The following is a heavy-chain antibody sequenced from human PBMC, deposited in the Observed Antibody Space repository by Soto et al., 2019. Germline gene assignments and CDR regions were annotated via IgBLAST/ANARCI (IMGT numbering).Heavy chain of an antibody. CDR2: MNPGSGDT. Sequence: AASVKVSCKASGYTFTNNDVTWVRQATGQGLEWMGWMNPGSGDTGYAQKFQGRVTMTRNISIATAYMELSSLRSEDTAIYYCARMASFGSLNWFDPWGQGTLVTSPQ. CDR3: ARMASFGSLNWFDP. V-gene: IGHV1-8*01. D-gene: IGHD5-18*01. J-gene: IGHJ5*02. CDR1: GYTFTNND.